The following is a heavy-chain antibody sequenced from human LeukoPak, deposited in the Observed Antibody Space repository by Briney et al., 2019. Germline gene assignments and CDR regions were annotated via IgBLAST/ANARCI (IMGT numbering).Heavy chain of an antibody. CDR1: GFPFSNYW. Sequence: GGSLRLSCEASGFPFSNYWMHWVRHAPGKGLVWVSRINTDGITTTYADSVKGRFTISRDNAKNTMYLEMNSLRAEDTAVYYCARVLKPFGTPPLNIPMAFWGQGTLVTVSS. CDR3: ARVLKPFGTPPLNIPMAF. J-gene: IGHJ4*02. V-gene: IGHV3-74*01. CDR2: INTDGITT. D-gene: IGHD2-2*02.